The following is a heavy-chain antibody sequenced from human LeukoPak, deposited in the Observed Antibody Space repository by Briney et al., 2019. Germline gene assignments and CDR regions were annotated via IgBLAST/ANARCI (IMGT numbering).Heavy chain of an antibody. CDR3: ARDDPSAYYPGC. Sequence: ASLTVSCMASGYIFNLYRVHWLRQAPRQGPEWLGWVRPANCDTDYPQHVQGRVSMTTDPFSNTVFPEFTSLTGADPARELCARDDPSAYYPGCWGQGTLVTVSS. V-gene: IGHV1-18*01. CDR2: VRPANCDT. J-gene: IGHJ4*02. D-gene: IGHD3-22*01. CDR1: GYIFNLYR.